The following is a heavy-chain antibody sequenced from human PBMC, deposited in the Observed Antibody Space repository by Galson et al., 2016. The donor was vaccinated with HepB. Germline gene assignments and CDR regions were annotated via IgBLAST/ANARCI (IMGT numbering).Heavy chain of an antibody. Sequence: SLRLSCAASGFPFSSYAMSWVRQAPGKGLAWVSTISGAGTTSYAYPVKGRFTITRDNAKNSLYLQMNSRRAEDTAFYYCAQEKASMSVGATNFQHWGQGTLVTVSS. CDR1: GFPFSSYA. J-gene: IGHJ1*01. D-gene: IGHD1-26*01. CDR2: ISGAGTT. CDR3: AQEKASMSVGATNFQH. V-gene: IGHV3-23*01.